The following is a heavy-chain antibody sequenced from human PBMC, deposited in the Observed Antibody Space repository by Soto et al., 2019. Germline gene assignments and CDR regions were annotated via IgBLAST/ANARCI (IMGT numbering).Heavy chain of an antibody. CDR1: SGSFSDYF. J-gene: IGHJ5*02. Sequence: PSETLSLTCAAHSGSFSDYFWTWIRQSPGRGLEWIGEINHSGGATYNPSLRSRVTISIDTSKNHFSLSLTSLTAADTAVYYCVAKRMTYDFLSGRDPFDPWGHGTLVTVSS. V-gene: IGHV4-34*01. D-gene: IGHD3-3*01. CDR3: VAKRMTYDFLSGRDPFDP. CDR2: INHSGGA.